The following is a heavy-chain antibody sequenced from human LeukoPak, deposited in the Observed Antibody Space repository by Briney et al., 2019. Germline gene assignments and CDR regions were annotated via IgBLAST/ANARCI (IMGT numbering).Heavy chain of an antibody. V-gene: IGHV3-48*01. Sequence: GGSLRLSCAASEFTFSSYSMNWVRQAPGKGLEWVSYISSSSSTIYYADSVKGRFTISRDNAKNSLYLQMNSLRAEDTAVYYCARDAYYYDSSGYYSGSGYYYYMDVWGKGTTVTVSS. CDR2: ISSSSSTI. J-gene: IGHJ6*03. CDR3: ARDAYYYDSSGYYSGSGYYYYMDV. D-gene: IGHD3-22*01. CDR1: EFTFSSYS.